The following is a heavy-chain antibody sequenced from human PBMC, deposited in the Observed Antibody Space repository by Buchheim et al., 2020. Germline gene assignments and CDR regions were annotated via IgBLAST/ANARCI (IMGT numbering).Heavy chain of an antibody. Sequence: QVQLVQSGAEVKKPGSSVKVSCKASGGTFSSYAIGWVRQAPGQGLEWMGRIIPILGIANYAQKFQGRVTITADKSTLTAYMELSSLRSEDTAVYYCARGQGSYSSSSTFDYWGQGTL. J-gene: IGHJ4*02. CDR2: IIPILGIA. CDR3: ARGQGSYSSSSTFDY. D-gene: IGHD6-6*01. V-gene: IGHV1-69*04. CDR1: GGTFSSYA.